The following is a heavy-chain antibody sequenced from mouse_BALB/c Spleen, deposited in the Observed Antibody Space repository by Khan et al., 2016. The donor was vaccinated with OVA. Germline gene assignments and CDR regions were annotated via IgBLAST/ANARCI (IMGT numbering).Heavy chain of an antibody. J-gene: IGHJ3*01. CDR1: GYSFTAYY. D-gene: IGHD1-1*01. CDR2: SDPFNDDT. V-gene: IGHV1S135*01. Sequence: EMQLQESGHELVRPGAAVSISCKAAGYSFTAYYIHWVRHSRGKSLEWIGYSDPFNDDTNYNQQFKGTATLTVDKSSSTAYTHLISLTSEDSAVDYWARHGRMSGFADWGQGTLVTVPA. CDR3: ARHGRMSGFAD.